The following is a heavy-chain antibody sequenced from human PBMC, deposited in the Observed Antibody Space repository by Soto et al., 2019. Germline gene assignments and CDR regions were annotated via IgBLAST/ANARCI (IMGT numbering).Heavy chain of an antibody. J-gene: IGHJ6*02. CDR2: INHSGST. CDR1: GGSLSGYY. V-gene: IGHV4-34*01. Sequence: SETLSLTWAVYGGSLSGYYWSWVRQPPGKGLEWIGEINHSGSTNYNPSLKSRFPISVDTSTNQFTLKLSSWTAAAPAVYYLGRDTFGYVDYYYYYGMDVWGQGTTVTVSS. D-gene: IGHD3-16*01. CDR3: GRDTFGYVDYYYYYGMDV.